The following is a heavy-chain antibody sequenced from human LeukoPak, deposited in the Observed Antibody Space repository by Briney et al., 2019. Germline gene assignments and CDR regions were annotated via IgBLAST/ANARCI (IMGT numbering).Heavy chain of an antibody. D-gene: IGHD6-6*01. CDR3: ARSIGSSSDVDY. J-gene: IGHJ4*02. Sequence: SETLSLTCTVSGGSIGSYYWSWIRQPPGKGLEWIGYIYYSGSTNYNPSLKSRVTISVDTSKNQFSLKLSSVTAADTAVYYCARSIGSSSDVDYWGQGTLVTVSS. V-gene: IGHV4-59*01. CDR2: IYYSGST. CDR1: GGSIGSYY.